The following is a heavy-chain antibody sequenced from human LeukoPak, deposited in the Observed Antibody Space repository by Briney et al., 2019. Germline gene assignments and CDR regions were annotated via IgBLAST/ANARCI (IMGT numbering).Heavy chain of an antibody. CDR1: GGTFSSCA. CDR2: INTNTGNP. J-gene: IGHJ5*02. D-gene: IGHD1-7*01. Sequence: ASVKVSCKASGGTFSSCAISWVRQAPGQGLEWMGWINTNTGNPTYAQGFTGRFVFSLDTSVSTAYLQISSLKAEDTAVYYCASRYNWNYRFDPWGQGTLVTVSS. CDR3: ASRYNWNYRFDP. V-gene: IGHV7-4-1*02.